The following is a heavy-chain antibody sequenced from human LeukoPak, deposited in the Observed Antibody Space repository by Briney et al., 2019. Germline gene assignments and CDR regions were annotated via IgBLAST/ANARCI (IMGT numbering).Heavy chain of an antibody. D-gene: IGHD3-22*01. CDR2: IVPNSGGT. CDR3: ARAGGSSGYYYGDY. J-gene: IGHJ4*02. V-gene: IGHV1-2*02. CDR1: GYTFTDYY. Sequence: ASVKVSCRTSGYTFTDYYIHWVRQAPGQGLEWVGWIVPNSGGTNYAQKLQGRVTMTTDTSTSTAYMELRSLRSDDTAVYYCARAGGSSGYYYGDYWGQGTLVTVSS.